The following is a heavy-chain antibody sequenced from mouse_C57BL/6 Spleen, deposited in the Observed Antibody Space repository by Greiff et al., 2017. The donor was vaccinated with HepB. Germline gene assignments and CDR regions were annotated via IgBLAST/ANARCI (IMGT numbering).Heavy chain of an antibody. V-gene: IGHV1-80*01. CDR1: GYAFSSYW. CDR3: ARSGWETDDFDY. D-gene: IGHD3-1*01. Sequence: VQLQQSGAELVKPGASVKISCKASGYAFSSYWMNWVKQRPGKGLEWIGQIYPGDGDTNYNGKFKGKATLTADKSSSTAYMQRSSLTSEDSAVYCCARSGWETDDFDYWGQGTTLTVSS. CDR2: IYPGDGDT. J-gene: IGHJ2*01.